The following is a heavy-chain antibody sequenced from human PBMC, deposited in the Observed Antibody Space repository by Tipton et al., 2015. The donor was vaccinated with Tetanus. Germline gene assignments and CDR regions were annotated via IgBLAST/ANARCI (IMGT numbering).Heavy chain of an antibody. V-gene: IGHV3-7*03. CDR2: IQNDGGET. CDR3: ARLGRNSLGAFDV. J-gene: IGHJ3*01. D-gene: IGHD7-27*01. CDR1: GSTFREYW. Sequence: SLRLSCVASGSTFREYWMSWVRQAPGKGLEWVANIQNDGGETYHLESVRGRFTISRDNGKNSVYLQMNSLRPEDTAVYYCARLGRNSLGAFDVWGQGTLVSVSS.